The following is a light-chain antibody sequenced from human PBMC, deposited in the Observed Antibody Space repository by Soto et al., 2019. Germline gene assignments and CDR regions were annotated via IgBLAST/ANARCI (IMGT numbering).Light chain of an antibody. J-gene: IGLJ1*01. V-gene: IGLV1-51*01. CDR1: SSNIGGNS. Sequence: QSVLTQPPSVSAAPGQKVTISCSGSSSNIGGNSVSWYQQLPGTAPKLLIYDDNKRPSGIPDRFSGSKSGTSATLGITGFRTGDEADYYCGSWDSSLSAYVFGNGTKVTV. CDR3: GSWDSSLSAYV. CDR2: DDN.